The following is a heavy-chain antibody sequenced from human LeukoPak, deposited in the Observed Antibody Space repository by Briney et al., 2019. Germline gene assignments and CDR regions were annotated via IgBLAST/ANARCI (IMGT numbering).Heavy chain of an antibody. CDR3: ASQATSGWHFS. CDR2: INPNSGGT. D-gene: IGHD6-19*01. Sequence: ASVKVSCKASGYTFTGYYMHWGRQAPGQGPEWMGWINPNSGGTNYAQKFQGRVTMTRDTSVSTVYMELSRLRSDDTAVYYCASQATSGWHFSWGQGTLVTVSS. J-gene: IGHJ5*02. CDR1: GYTFTGYY. V-gene: IGHV1-2*02.